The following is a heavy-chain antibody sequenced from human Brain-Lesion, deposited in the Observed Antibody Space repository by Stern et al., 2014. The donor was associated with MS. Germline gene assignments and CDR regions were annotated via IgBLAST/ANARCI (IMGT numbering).Heavy chain of an antibody. J-gene: IGHJ4*02. Sequence: MQLVQSGAEVKKPGESLKISCKGSGYRLTSNWIGWVRKMPGKGLEWMGIIGPGDSDTRYSPSFQGQVTISADKSISTAYLQWSSLQASDTAMYYCARRGDSSSSGFDYWGQGTLVIVSS. V-gene: IGHV5-51*01. D-gene: IGHD6-6*01. CDR2: IGPGDSDT. CDR1: GYRLTSNW. CDR3: ARRGDSSSSGFDY.